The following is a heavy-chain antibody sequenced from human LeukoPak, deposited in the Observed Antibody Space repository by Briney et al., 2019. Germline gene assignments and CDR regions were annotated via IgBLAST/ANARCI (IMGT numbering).Heavy chain of an antibody. Sequence: PGGSLRLSCAASGFTFSSYAMSWVRQAPGKGLEWVSAISGSGGSTYYADSVKGRFTISRDNSKNTLYLQMNSLRAEDMAVYYCAKVPRKVRTQKLGLPQGFCYFDYWGQGTLVTVSS. V-gene: IGHV3-23*01. CDR2: ISGSGGST. J-gene: IGHJ4*02. CDR3: AKVPRKVRTQKLGLPQGFCYFDY. CDR1: GFTFSSYA. D-gene: IGHD1-7*01.